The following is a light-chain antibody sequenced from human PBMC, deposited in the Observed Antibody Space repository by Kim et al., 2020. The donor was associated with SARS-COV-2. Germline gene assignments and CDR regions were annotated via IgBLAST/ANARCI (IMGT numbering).Light chain of an antibody. Sequence: ASVGSIGNNNCQASRDIINYLNWYQQEPGKAPMRLIYDTSNLEPGVPSRFSGSGSGTDFTFTISSLQPEDVATYYCQPYDDLPLLFGGGTNV. CDR2: DTS. J-gene: IGKJ4*01. CDR1: RDIINY. V-gene: IGKV1-33*01. CDR3: QPYDDLPLL.